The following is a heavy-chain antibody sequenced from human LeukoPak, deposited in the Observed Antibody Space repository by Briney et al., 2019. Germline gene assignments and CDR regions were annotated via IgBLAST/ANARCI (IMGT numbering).Heavy chain of an antibody. CDR1: GFTFSSYS. CDR3: ARSVPAAWFDY. J-gene: IGHJ5*01. CDR2: ISSSSSTI. Sequence: GGSLRLSCAASGFTFSSYSMNWVRQAPGKGLEWVSYISSSSSTIYYADSVKGRFTISRDNAKNSLYLHMNSLRAEDTAVYYCARSVPAAWFDYWGQGTLVTVSS. V-gene: IGHV3-48*01. D-gene: IGHD2-2*01.